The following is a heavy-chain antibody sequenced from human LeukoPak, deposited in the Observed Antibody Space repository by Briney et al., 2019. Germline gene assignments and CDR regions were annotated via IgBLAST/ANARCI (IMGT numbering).Heavy chain of an antibody. CDR1: GYKFTDYY. J-gene: IGHJ6*03. CDR3: ARDETLDYYMHV. V-gene: IGHV1-2*02. CDR2: VNTNSFGT. Sequence: ASVKVSCKASGYKFTDYYISWLRQAPGQGLEWMGWVNTNSFGTTGIKDEPKFQGRVTMTRDTSITTVYMELSRLTSDDTAVYYCARDETLDYYMHVWGKGTTVIVSS.